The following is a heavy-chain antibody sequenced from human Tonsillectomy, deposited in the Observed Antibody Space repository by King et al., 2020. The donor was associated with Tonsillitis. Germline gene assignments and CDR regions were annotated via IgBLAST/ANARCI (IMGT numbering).Heavy chain of an antibody. Sequence: VQLVESGGGLVQPGGSLRLSCAASGFTFSSYWMSWVRQAPGKGLEWVANIKEDGSEKYYVDSVKGRFTISKDNAKNSLYPQMNSLRVEDTAVYYCARAVASNWFDPWGQGTLVTVSS. CDR2: IKEDGSEK. D-gene: IGHD5-12*01. CDR3: ARAVASNWFDP. CDR1: GFTFSSYW. V-gene: IGHV3-7*01. J-gene: IGHJ5*02.